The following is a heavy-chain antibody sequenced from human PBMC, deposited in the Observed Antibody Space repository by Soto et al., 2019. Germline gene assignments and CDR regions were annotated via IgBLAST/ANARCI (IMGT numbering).Heavy chain of an antibody. D-gene: IGHD6-19*01. V-gene: IGHV3-23*01. CDR2: SSGSGGTT. CDR3: AKEPYSSFVLGTFHY. J-gene: IGHJ4*02. CDR1: GFTFKSYA. Sequence: EVQLLESGGGLVQPGGSLRLSCAASGFTFKSYAMRWVRQPPGKGLEWVSGSSGSGGTTYHADSVKGRFTISRDNSKNALYLQMNSLRVEDTAVYYCAKEPYSSFVLGTFHYWGQGALVTVSS.